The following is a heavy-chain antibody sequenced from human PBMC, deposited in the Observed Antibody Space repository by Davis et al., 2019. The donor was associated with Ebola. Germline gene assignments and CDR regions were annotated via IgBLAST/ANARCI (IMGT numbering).Heavy chain of an antibody. CDR3: VRDYLFAFDS. Sequence: PGGSLRLSCVTSGFTFTSYSFNWIRQTPGKGLEWIAHINTRGDARVYADSVRGRFTISRDDAANSLSLQMDSLKHEDTAVYYCVRDYLFAFDSWGQGTMVTVSS. CDR1: GFTFTSYS. CDR2: INTRGDAR. J-gene: IGHJ3*01. V-gene: IGHV3-48*02. D-gene: IGHD3-9*01.